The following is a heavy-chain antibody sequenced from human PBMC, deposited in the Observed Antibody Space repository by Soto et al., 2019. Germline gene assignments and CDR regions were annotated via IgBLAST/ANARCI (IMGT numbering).Heavy chain of an antibody. CDR3: ARVVVVPAAGIDY. Sequence: PGGSLRLSCATSGFTFSSYSMNWVRQAPGKGLEWVSSISSSSSYIYYADSVKGRFTISRDNAKNSLYLQMNSLRAEDTAVYYCARVVVVPAAGIDYWGQGTLVNVS. V-gene: IGHV3-21*01. J-gene: IGHJ4*02. CDR2: ISSSSSYI. D-gene: IGHD2-2*01. CDR1: GFTFSSYS.